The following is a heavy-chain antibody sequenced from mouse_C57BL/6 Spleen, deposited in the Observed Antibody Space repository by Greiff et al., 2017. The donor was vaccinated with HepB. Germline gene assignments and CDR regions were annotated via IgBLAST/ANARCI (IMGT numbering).Heavy chain of an antibody. J-gene: IGHJ1*03. CDR2: IYPGDGDT. Sequence: QVQLQQSGAELVKPGASVKISCKASGYAFSSAWMNWVKQRPGKGLEWIGRIYPGDGDTNYNGKFKGKATLTADKSSSTAYMQLSSLTSEDSAVYFCARSSYYSRYWYFDVWGTGTTVTVSS. V-gene: IGHV1-82*01. D-gene: IGHD2-12*01. CDR3: ARSSYYSRYWYFDV. CDR1: GYAFSSAW.